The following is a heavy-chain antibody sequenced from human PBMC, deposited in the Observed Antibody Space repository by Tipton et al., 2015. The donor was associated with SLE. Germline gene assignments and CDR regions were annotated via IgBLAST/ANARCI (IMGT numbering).Heavy chain of an antibody. D-gene: IGHD2-15*01. Sequence: TLSLTCAVYGGSFSGYHWSWIRQPPGKGLEWIGEINHSGSTNYNPSLKSRVTISVDTSKNQFSLKLSSVTAADTAVYYCARGGWSLGYWGQGTRVTVSP. J-gene: IGHJ4*02. CDR1: GGSFSGYH. CDR3: ARGGWSLGY. CDR2: INHSGST. V-gene: IGHV4-34*01.